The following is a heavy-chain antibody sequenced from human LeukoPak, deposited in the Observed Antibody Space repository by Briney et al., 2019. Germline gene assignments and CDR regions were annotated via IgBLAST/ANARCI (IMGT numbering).Heavy chain of an antibody. V-gene: IGHV3-48*01. D-gene: IGHD4-11*01. J-gene: IGHJ6*03. Sequence: GGSLRLSRAASGFTFSSYSMNWVRQAPGKGLEWVSYISSSSSTICYADSVKGRCTISRDNAKNSLYLQMNSLRAEDTAVYYCARDMTTVRYYYYYMDVWGKGTTVTVSS. CDR2: ISSSSSTI. CDR1: GFTFSSYS. CDR3: ARDMTTVRYYYYYMDV.